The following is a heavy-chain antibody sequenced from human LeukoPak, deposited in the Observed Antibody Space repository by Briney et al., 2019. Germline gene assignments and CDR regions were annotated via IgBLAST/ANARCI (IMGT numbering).Heavy chain of an antibody. V-gene: IGHV4-59*11. CDR2: IFYSRST. CDR1: GVSISSHY. J-gene: IGHJ4*02. D-gene: IGHD1-26*01. CDR3: ARGGSYFDY. Sequence: PAETLSLTCSVSGVSISSHYWSWLRQPPGKGLEWIGYIFYSRSTNYNPSLKSRVTISVDTSKNHFSLKLSSVTAADTAVYYCARGGSYFDYWGQGTLVTAPS.